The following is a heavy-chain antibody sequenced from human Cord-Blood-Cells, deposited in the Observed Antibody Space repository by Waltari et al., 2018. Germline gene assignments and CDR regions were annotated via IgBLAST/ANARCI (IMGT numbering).Heavy chain of an antibody. CDR1: GYTLTELS. V-gene: IGHV1-24*01. CDR2: FEPEDVET. D-gene: IGHD6-13*01. Sequence: QVQLVQSGAEVKKPGASVKVSCKVSGYTLTELSMHWVRQAPGKGLEWMGGFEPEDVETIYAQKFQGRGTMTEDTSTDTGYMELSSLRSEDTAVYYCAIGYSSSLSLNWFDPWGQGTLVTVSS. J-gene: IGHJ5*02. CDR3: AIGYSSSLSLNWFDP.